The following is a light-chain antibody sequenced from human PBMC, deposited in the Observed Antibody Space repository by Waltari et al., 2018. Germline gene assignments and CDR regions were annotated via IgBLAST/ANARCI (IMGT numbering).Light chain of an antibody. CDR3: QSYDSSLSGWV. J-gene: IGLJ3*02. CDR1: SSNIRAGYG. V-gene: IGLV1-40*01. Sequence: QSVLTQPPSVSGAPGQRVTISCTGSSSNIRAGYGLYWFQHPPGIAPKLYISGNNSRPSGVPDRFSGSKSGTSASLAITGLQAEDEADYYCQSYDSSLSGWVFGGGTKLTVL. CDR2: GNN.